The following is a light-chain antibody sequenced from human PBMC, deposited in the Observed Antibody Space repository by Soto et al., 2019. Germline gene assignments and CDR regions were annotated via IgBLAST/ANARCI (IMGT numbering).Light chain of an antibody. CDR2: DAS. V-gene: IGKV3-11*01. Sequence: EIVLTQSPATLSLSPGERVSLSCRASQNIDIYLAWYQQKNGQPPKLLVYDASIRTSGVPARFSGSGSGTDSTHTISDLQPEDFAVYYCQQRSYWPPGAFGQGTKLEIK. CDR3: QQRSYWPPGA. CDR1: QNIDIY. J-gene: IGKJ2*01.